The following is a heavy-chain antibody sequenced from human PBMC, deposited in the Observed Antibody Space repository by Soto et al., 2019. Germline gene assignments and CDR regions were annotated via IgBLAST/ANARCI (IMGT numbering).Heavy chain of an antibody. Sequence: PGGSLRLSCAASVFTFSSYGMSWVRQAPGKGLEWVALISCDGSDEYDADSVKGRFTISRDNYENTLFLLMNSLRAEDTAVYYCAKDVQTAYDFWRGYFDHYYSYAMELWGQGTQVTVSS. D-gene: IGHD3-3*01. J-gene: IGHJ6*02. CDR1: VFTFSSYG. CDR3: AKDVQTAYDFWRGYFDHYYSYAMEL. V-gene: IGHV3-30*18. CDR2: ISCDGSDE.